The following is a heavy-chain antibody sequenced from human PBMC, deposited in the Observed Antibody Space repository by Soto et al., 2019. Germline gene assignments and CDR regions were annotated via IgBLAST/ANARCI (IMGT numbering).Heavy chain of an antibody. J-gene: IGHJ6*02. V-gene: IGHV3-23*01. CDR2: ISTSGGRT. D-gene: IGHD4-4*01. CDR1: GFSFSSYA. CDR3: AKGQSTHSV. Sequence: EGQLLESGGGLVQPGGSLRLSCAASGFSFSSYAMSWVRQVPGKGLEWVSGISTSGGRTFYADSVKGRFTISRDNCENKLYLQMNSLTGEDTALYYCAKGQSTHSVWGQGTTVTVSS.